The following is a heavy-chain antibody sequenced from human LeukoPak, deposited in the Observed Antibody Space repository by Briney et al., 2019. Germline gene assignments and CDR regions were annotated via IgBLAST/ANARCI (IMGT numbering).Heavy chain of an antibody. J-gene: IGHJ5*02. CDR3: ARAPGYCSSTSCYTGWFDP. V-gene: IGHV1-2*02. Sequence: ASVKVSCKASGYTFTGYYMHWVRQAPGQGLEWMGWINPNSGGTNYAQKFQGRVTMTRDTPISTAYMELSRLRSDHTAVYYCARAPGYCSSTSCYTGWFDPWGQGTLVTVSS. D-gene: IGHD2-2*02. CDR2: INPNSGGT. CDR1: GYTFTGYY.